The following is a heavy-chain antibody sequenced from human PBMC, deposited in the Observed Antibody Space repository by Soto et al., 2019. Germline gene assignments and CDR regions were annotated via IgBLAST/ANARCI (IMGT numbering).Heavy chain of an antibody. CDR2: IYYSGST. CDR3: ASQQLVHYYYGMDV. J-gene: IGHJ6*02. Sequence: QLQLQESGPGLVKPSETLSLTCTVSGGSISSSSYYWGWIRQPPGKGLEWIGSIYYSGSTYYNPSLKSRVTISVATSKNQFSLKLSSVTAADTAVYYCASQQLVHYYYGMDVWGQGTTVTVSS. D-gene: IGHD6-13*01. V-gene: IGHV4-39*01. CDR1: GGSISSSSYY.